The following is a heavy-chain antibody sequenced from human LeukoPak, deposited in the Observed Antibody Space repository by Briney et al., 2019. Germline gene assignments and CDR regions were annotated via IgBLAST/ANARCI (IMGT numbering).Heavy chain of an antibody. CDR3: ARSKSGSYVHY. J-gene: IGHJ4*02. V-gene: IGHV1-46*01. CDR2: ISPSGGST. CDR1: GYTFTSNY. Sequence: GASVKVSCKAFGYTFTSNYMHWVRQAPGQGPEWMGVISPSGGSTTYAQKFQGRVTLTRDMSTSTDYLELSSLRSEDTAVYYCARSKSGSYVHYWGQGTLVTVSS. D-gene: IGHD1-26*01.